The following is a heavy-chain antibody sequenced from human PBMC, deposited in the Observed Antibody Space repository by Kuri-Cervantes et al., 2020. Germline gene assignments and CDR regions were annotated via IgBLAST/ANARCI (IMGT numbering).Heavy chain of an antibody. Sequence: LSLTCAASGFTFSSYAMHWVRQAPGKGLEWVAVISYDGSNKYYADSVKGRFTISRDNSKNTLYLQMNSLRAEDTAVYYCVRDRPFLWIDTYYYYYGMDVWGQGTTVTVSS. CDR3: VRDRPFLWIDTYYYYYGMDV. V-gene: IGHV3-30-3*01. J-gene: IGHJ6*02. D-gene: IGHD2-2*03. CDR1: GFTFSSYA. CDR2: ISYDGSNK.